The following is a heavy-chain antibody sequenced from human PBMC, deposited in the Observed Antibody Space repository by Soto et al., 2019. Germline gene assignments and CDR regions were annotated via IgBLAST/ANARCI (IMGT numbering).Heavy chain of an antibody. CDR3: ARLIGNSWLDS. J-gene: IGHJ5*01. CDR2: TYYRSNWYT. D-gene: IGHD2-8*01. Sequence: SQTLSLPCAISGDSVSTNSATWYWIRQSPSRGLEWLGRTYYRSNWYTDYAVSVKGRITISPDTSNNQLSLQLNSVTPDDTAVYYCARLIGNSWLDSWGQGTLVTVSS. V-gene: IGHV6-1*01. CDR1: GDSVSTNSAT.